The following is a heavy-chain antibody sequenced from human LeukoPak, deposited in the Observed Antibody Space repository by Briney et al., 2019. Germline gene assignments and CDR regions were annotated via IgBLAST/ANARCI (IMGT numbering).Heavy chain of an antibody. CDR2: ISYDGSNK. Sequence: AGGSLRLSCAASGFTFSSYAMHWVRQAPGKGLEWVAVISYDGSNKYYADSVKGRFTISRDNSKNTLYLQMNSLRAEDTAVYYCAGVDAAMPDAFDIWGQGTTVTVSS. CDR1: GFTFSSYA. D-gene: IGHD5-18*01. CDR3: AGVDAAMPDAFDI. V-gene: IGHV3-30*04. J-gene: IGHJ3*02.